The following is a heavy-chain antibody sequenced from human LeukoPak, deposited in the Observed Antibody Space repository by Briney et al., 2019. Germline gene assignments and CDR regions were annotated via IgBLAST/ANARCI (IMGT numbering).Heavy chain of an antibody. D-gene: IGHD1-26*01. CDR1: GFTFTDAW. CDR2: IKSNPDGGTA. Sequence: GGSLRLSCAASGFTFTDAWMTWVRQAPGKGLEGVGRIKSNPDGGTADYAAPVKGRFTISRDDSRNTLYLQMNNLEIDDTAVYFCSTAVNGSYFDWGQGTLVTVSS. CDR3: STAVNGSYFD. V-gene: IGHV3-15*01. J-gene: IGHJ1*01.